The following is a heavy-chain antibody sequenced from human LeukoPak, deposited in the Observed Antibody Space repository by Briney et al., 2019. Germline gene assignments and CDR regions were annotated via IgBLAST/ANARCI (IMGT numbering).Heavy chain of an antibody. CDR1: GGSISSGGYY. CDR3: ARDAPGGEQQLVRWFDP. D-gene: IGHD6-13*01. CDR2: IYYSGST. V-gene: IGHV4-31*03. J-gene: IGHJ5*02. Sequence: SQTLSLTRTVSGGSISSGGYYWSWIRQHPGKGLEWIGYIYYSGSTYYNPSLKSRVTISVDTSKNQFSLKLSSVTAADTAVYYCARDAPGGEQQLVRWFDPWGQGTLVTVSS.